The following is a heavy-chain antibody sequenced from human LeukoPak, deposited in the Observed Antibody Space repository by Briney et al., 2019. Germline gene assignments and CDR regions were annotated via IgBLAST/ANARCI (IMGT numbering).Heavy chain of an antibody. J-gene: IGHJ4*02. V-gene: IGHV4-30-2*01. CDR2: IYHSGST. D-gene: IGHD3-10*01. CDR1: GGSISSGGYS. CDR3: ASSYYGSGSYIDY. Sequence: SETLSLTCAVSGGSISSGGYSWSWIRQPPGKGLKWIGYIYHSGSTYYNPSLKSRVTISVDRSKNQFSLKLSSVTAADTAVYYCASSYYGSGSYIDYWGQGTLVTVSS.